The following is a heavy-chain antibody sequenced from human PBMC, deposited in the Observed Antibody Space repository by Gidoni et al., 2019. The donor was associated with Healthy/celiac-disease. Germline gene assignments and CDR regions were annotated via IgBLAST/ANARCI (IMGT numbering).Heavy chain of an antibody. CDR1: GSTFSRSG. V-gene: IGHV3-33*01. D-gene: IGHD6-6*01. CDR2: IWYDGSNK. Sequence: QVQLVASGGGVVQPGRSLRLSCSAYGSTFSRSGMHWVRQAPGKGLEWGAVIWYDGSNKYYADSVKGRFTISRDNSKNTRYLQMNSLRAEDTAVYYCARGSQRGAARLHYGMDVWGQGTTVTVSS. CDR3: ARGSQRGAARLHYGMDV. J-gene: IGHJ6*02.